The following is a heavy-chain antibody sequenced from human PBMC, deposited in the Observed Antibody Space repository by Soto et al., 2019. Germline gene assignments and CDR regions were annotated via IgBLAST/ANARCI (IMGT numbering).Heavy chain of an antibody. V-gene: IGHV3-33*01. CDR3: ARDHGLRSGYPDDAFDI. D-gene: IGHD3-3*01. J-gene: IGHJ3*02. Sequence: GGSLRLSCAASGFTFSSYGMHWVRQAPGKGLEWVAVIWYDGSNKYYADSVKGRFTISRDNSKNTLYLQMNSLRAEDTAVYYCARDHGLRSGYPDDAFDIWGQGTMVTVSS. CDR1: GFTFSSYG. CDR2: IWYDGSNK.